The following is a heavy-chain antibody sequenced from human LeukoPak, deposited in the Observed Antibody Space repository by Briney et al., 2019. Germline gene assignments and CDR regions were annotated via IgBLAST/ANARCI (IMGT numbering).Heavy chain of an antibody. J-gene: IGHJ5*02. D-gene: IGHD2-21*01. Sequence: GGSLRLSCSASGLTFSSYAMHWVRQAPGKGLEYVSCIGGNGDNTYYADSVKGRFTISRDNSKNTLYLQMSSLKPEDTAVYYCVKGGTVIRNNWFDPWGQGTLVTVSS. V-gene: IGHV3-64D*09. CDR3: VKGGTVIRNNWFDP. CDR2: IGGNGDNT. CDR1: GLTFSSYA.